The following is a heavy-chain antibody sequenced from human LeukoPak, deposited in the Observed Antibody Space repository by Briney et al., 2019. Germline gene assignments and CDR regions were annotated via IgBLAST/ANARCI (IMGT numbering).Heavy chain of an antibody. Sequence: GRSLRLSCAASGFTFSSYGMHWVRQAPGKGLEWVAVIWYAGSNKYYADSVKGRFTISRDNSKNTLYLQMNSLRAEDTAVYYCAREDDSSGYYYSDIWGQGTMVTVSS. J-gene: IGHJ3*02. CDR1: GFTFSSYG. V-gene: IGHV3-33*01. CDR2: IWYAGSNK. D-gene: IGHD3-22*01. CDR3: AREDDSSGYYYSDI.